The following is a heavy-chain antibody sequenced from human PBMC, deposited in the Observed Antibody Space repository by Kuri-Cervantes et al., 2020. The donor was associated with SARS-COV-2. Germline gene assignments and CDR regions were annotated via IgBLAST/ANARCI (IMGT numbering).Heavy chain of an antibody. Sequence: VSVKVSCKASGYTFTSYGISWVRQAPGQGLEWMGWISAYNGNTNYAQKLQGRVTMTTDTSTSTAYMELRSLRSDDTAVYYCARDGWLPTYYYYYYGMDVWGQGTTVTVSS. J-gene: IGHJ6*02. CDR1: GYTFTSYG. CDR2: ISAYNGNT. V-gene: IGHV1-18*01. D-gene: IGHD5-12*01. CDR3: ARDGWLPTYYYYYYGMDV.